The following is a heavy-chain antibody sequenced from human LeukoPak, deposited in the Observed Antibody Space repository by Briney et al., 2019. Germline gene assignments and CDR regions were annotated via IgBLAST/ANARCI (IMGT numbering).Heavy chain of an antibody. CDR3: ASVGYCSGGSCYSNWFDP. Sequence: SVKVSCKASGGTFSSYAIIWVRQAPGQGLEWMGRIIPIFGIANYAQKFQGRVTITADKSTSTAYMELSSLRSEDTAVYYCASVGYCSGGSCYSNWFDPWGQGTLVTVS. CDR1: GGTFSSYA. CDR2: IIPIFGIA. J-gene: IGHJ5*02. D-gene: IGHD2-15*01. V-gene: IGHV1-69*04.